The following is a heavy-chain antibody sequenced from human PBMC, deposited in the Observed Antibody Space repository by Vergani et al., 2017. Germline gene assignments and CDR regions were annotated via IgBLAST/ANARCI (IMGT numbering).Heavy chain of an antibody. D-gene: IGHD3-22*01. CDR2: IYSTGRT. J-gene: IGHJ4*02. CDR3: ARMGGYDEGDAFRIGYFDS. V-gene: IGHV4-31*03. CDR1: GDSISSGVYY. Sequence: QVQLQESGPGLVKPSETLSLTCSVSGDSISSGVYYWNWIRQHPGKGLEWIGYIYSTGRTHHNPSLRRRINMSVDTSKNQFSLKLKSVTAADTAMYYCARMGGYDEGDAFRIGYFDSWGPGILVTVSS.